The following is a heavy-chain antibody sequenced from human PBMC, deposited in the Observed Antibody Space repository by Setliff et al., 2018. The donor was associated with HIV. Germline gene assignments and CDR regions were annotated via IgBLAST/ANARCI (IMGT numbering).Heavy chain of an antibody. CDR2: IILIFGTA. CDR1: GGTFSSYA. V-gene: IGHV1-69*13. Sequence: SVKVSCKASGGTFSSYAISWVQQAPGQGLEWMGGIILIFGTANYAQKFQGRVTITADESTSTAYMELSSLRSEDTAVYYCARPSDTAMVTVGYYYYGMDVWGQGTTVTVSS. CDR3: ARPSDTAMVTVGYYYYGMDV. D-gene: IGHD5-18*01. J-gene: IGHJ6*02.